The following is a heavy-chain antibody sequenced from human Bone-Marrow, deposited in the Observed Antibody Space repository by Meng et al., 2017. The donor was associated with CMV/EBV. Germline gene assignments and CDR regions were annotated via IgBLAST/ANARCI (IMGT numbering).Heavy chain of an antibody. J-gene: IGHJ4*02. CDR1: GFTFSSYS. CDR3: ARPYDFWSGFPPFY. Sequence: LSLTCAASGFTFSSYSMNWVRQAPGKGLEWVSSISSSSSYIYYADSVKGRFTISRDNAKNSLYLQMNSLRAEDTAVYYCARPYDFWSGFPPFYWGQGTLVTVSS. V-gene: IGHV3-21*01. D-gene: IGHD3-3*01. CDR2: ISSSSSYI.